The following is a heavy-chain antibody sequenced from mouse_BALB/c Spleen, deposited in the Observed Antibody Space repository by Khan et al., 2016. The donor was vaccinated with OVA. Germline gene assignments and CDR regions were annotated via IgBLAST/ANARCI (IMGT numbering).Heavy chain of an antibody. CDR3: AREDALYYFDY. CDR2: IYPGTDNT. V-gene: IGHV1S132*01. CDR1: GYIFTSYW. Sequence: VQLQESGAELVRPGASVKLSCKTSGYIFTSYWIHWIKKRSGQGLEWIARIYPGTDNTYYNESLKDKATLTADKSSSTAYMQLSSLKSEDSAVYFCAREDALYYFDYWGQGTTLTVSS. D-gene: IGHD1-1*01. J-gene: IGHJ2*01.